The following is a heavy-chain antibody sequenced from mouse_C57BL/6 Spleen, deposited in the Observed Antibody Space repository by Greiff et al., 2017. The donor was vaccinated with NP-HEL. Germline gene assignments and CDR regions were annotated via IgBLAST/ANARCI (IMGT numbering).Heavy chain of an antibody. CDR3: ARGYYGNYFDY. CDR2: IHPNSGST. D-gene: IGHD2-1*01. J-gene: IGHJ2*01. Sequence: QVQLQQSGAELVKPGASVKLSCKASGYTFTSYWMHWVKQGPGQGLEWIGMIHPNSGSTNYNEKFKSKATLTVDKSSSTAYMQLSSLTSEDSAVYYCARGYYGNYFDYWGQGTTLTVSS. V-gene: IGHV1-64*01. CDR1: GYTFTSYW.